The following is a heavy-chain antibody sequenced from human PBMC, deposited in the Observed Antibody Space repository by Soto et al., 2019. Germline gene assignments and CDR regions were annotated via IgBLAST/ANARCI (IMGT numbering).Heavy chain of an antibody. V-gene: IGHV3-23*01. CDR3: AKSPIVVVITQYYFDY. CDR1: GFTFSSYA. J-gene: IGHJ4*02. Sequence: PGGSLRLSCVASGFTFSSYAMSWVRQAPGEGLEWVSVISGSDDSTYYADSVKGRFTISRDNSKNTLYLQMNSLRAEDTAVYYCAKSPIVVVITQYYFDYWGQGTLVTVSS. D-gene: IGHD3-22*01. CDR2: ISGSDDST.